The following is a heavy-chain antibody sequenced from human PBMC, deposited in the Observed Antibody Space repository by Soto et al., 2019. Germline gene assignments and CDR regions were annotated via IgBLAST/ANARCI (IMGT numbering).Heavy chain of an antibody. V-gene: IGHV2-5*02. CDR2: IYWDDDK. Sequence: QITLKESGPPLVRPAQTLTLTCAFSGFSLTTTHMGVAWIRQPPGKALEWLALIYWDDDKRYSPSLKDRRAISKDTSTNRVVLTITNMHPEDTGTYFCAHAGDYDLLSFDHWGPGTLVTVSS. D-gene: IGHD4-17*01. J-gene: IGHJ4*02. CDR1: GFSLTTTHMG. CDR3: AHAGDYDLLSFDH.